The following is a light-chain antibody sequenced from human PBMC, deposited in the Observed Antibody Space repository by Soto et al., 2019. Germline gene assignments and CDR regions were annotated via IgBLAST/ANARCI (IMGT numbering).Light chain of an antibody. V-gene: IGLV4-69*01. CDR2: LNSDGSH. J-gene: IGLJ2*01. CDR3: QTWGTGIEV. Sequence: QPVLTQSPSASASLGASVKLTCTLSSGHSSYAIAWHQQQPEQGPRYLMKLNSDGSHSKGDGIPDRFSGSSSGAERYLTISSLQSDDEADYYCQTWGTGIEVFGGGTKLTVL. CDR1: SGHSSYA.